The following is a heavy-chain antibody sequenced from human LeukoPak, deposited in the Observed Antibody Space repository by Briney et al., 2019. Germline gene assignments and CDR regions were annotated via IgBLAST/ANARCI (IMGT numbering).Heavy chain of an antibody. CDR1: GGSFSSFV. CDR2: IIPVLGVS. D-gene: IGHD6-19*01. J-gene: IGHJ4*02. Sequence: ASVKVSCKASGGSFSSFVITWVRQAPGQGLEWMGRIIPVLGVSNFAQKFQGRVTITADKSTNTAHMELSSLRSEDTAVYYCARIAPRPSSGWYEEGYWGQGTLVTVSS. CDR3: ARIAPRPSSGWYEEGY. V-gene: IGHV1-69*04.